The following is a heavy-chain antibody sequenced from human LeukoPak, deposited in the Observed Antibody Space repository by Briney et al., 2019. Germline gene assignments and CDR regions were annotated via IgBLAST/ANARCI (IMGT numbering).Heavy chain of an antibody. Sequence: GGSLILSCAASGFTLSSHWMKWVRQAPGKGLEWVANIKQDGSEKYYVDSVKGRFTISRDNAKNSLYLLMNSLRAEDTAVYYCARSVKRGVFDIWGQGTMVTVSS. V-gene: IGHV3-7*01. CDR2: IKQDGSEK. CDR3: ARSVKRGVFDI. CDR1: GFTLSSHW. J-gene: IGHJ3*02.